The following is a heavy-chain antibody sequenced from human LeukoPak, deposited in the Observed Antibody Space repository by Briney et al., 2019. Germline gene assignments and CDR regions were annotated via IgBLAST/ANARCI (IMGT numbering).Heavy chain of an antibody. CDR1: GGSISSGSYY. Sequence: PSETLSLTCTVSGGSISSGSYYWSWIRQPAGKGLEWIGRIYTSGSTNYNPSLKSRVTISVDTSKNQFSLKLSSVTAADTAVYYCARNFDWLTQPNFDYWGQGTLVTVSS. CDR2: IYTSGST. CDR3: ARNFDWLTQPNFDY. V-gene: IGHV4-61*02. J-gene: IGHJ4*02. D-gene: IGHD3-9*01.